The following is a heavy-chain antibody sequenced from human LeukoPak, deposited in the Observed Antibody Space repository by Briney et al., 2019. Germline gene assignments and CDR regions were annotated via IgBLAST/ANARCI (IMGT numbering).Heavy chain of an antibody. Sequence: GGSLRLSCAVSGFTVSGNYMSWVRQAPGKGLEWVSLNSGGTTYYADSVKGRFTISRDNSKNTLYLQMNSLRAEDTAVYYCARSGGDGYNLGYWGQGTLVTVSS. CDR2: NSGGTT. D-gene: IGHD5-24*01. CDR3: ARSGGDGYNLGY. CDR1: GFTVSGNY. V-gene: IGHV3-53*01. J-gene: IGHJ4*02.